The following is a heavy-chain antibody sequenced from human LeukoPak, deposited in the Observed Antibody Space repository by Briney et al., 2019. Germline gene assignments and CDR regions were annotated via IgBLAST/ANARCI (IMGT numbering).Heavy chain of an antibody. V-gene: IGHV4-59*01. J-gene: IGHJ6*03. Sequence: SETLSLTCTVSGGSISNYYWSWIRQPPGKGLEWIGYIYYSGSTNFNPSLKSRVTVSVDTSKNQFSLKLSSVTAGDTAVYYCARADRGHIAAAGYYYYYYMDVWGKGTTVTVSS. CDR1: GGSISNYY. CDR3: ARADRGHIAAAGYYYYYYMDV. CDR2: IYYSGST. D-gene: IGHD6-13*01.